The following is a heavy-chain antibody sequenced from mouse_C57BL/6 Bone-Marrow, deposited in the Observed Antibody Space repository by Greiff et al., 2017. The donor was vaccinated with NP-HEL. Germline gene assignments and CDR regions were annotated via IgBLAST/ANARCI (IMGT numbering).Heavy chain of an antibody. CDR2: IHPNSGST. CDR1: GYTFTSYW. D-gene: IGHD3-2*02. CDR3: AIDSSGPFAY. V-gene: IGHV1-64*01. Sequence: VKLQQPGAELVKPGASVKLSCKASGYTFTSYWMHWVKQRPGQGLEWIGMIHPNSGSTNYNEKFKSKATLTVDKSSSTAYMQLSSLTSEDSAVYYCAIDSSGPFAYWGQGTLVTVSA. J-gene: IGHJ3*01.